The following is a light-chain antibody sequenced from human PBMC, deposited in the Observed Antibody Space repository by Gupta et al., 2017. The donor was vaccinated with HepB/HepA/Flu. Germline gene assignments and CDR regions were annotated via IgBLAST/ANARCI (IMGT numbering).Light chain of an antibody. CDR1: QTISNY. J-gene: IGKJ4*01. CDR3: QQSYNSPLT. Sequence: DIQMTQSPSSLSASVGDRVTITCRASQTISNYLIWYQQKPGKAPKLLIYAASSLQSGVPSKFSGSGSGTDFTLTISSLQPEDFATYYCQQSYNSPLTFGGGTKVEIK. CDR2: AAS. V-gene: IGKV1-39*01.